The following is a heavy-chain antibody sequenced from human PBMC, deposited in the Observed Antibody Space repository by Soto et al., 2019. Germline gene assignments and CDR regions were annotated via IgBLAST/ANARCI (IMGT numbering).Heavy chain of an antibody. D-gene: IGHD3-9*01. CDR1: GFTFSSYA. CDR3: ARDTTYFNWGNYYYYGMDV. Sequence: PEGSLRLSCAASGFTFSSYAMSWVHQAPGKGLEWVSAISGSSSSTYYADSVKGRFTISRDNAKNSLYLQMNSLRAEDTAVYYCARDTTYFNWGNYYYYGMDVWGQGTTVTVSS. CDR2: ISGSSSST. V-gene: IGHV3-23*01. J-gene: IGHJ6*02.